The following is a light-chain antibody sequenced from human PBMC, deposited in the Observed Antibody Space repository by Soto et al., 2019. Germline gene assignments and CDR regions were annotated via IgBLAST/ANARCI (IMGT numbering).Light chain of an antibody. J-gene: IGKJ1*01. CDR2: KAS. CDR3: QQYNSYSRT. Sequence: DIQMTQSPSTLSASVGDRVTTPCRASQSISSWLAWYQQKPGKAPNLLIYKASSLESGVPSRFSGSGSGTEFTLTISSLQPDDFATYYCQQYNSYSRTFGQGTKVDIK. V-gene: IGKV1-5*03. CDR1: QSISSW.